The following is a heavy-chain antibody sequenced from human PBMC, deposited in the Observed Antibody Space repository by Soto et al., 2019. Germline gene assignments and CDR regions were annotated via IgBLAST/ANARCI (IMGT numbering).Heavy chain of an antibody. D-gene: IGHD2-15*01. CDR1: GYTFTSYG. V-gene: IGHV1-18*01. CDR2: ISAYNGNT. J-gene: IGHJ4*02. Sequence: QVQLVQSGAEVKKPGASVKVSCKTSGYTFTSYGISWVRQAPGQGLEWMGWISAYNGNTNYAQKLQGRVTMTTDTSTSTAYIALRSLRSHDTAVYYCATSNCTGGICYSYYFDYCGQGTLVTVSS. CDR3: ATSNCTGGICYSYYFDY.